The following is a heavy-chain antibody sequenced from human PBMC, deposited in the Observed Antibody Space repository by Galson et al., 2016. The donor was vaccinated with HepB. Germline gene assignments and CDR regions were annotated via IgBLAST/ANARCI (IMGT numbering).Heavy chain of an antibody. CDR1: GFNFTNFG. CDR2: IAHDDSYE. J-gene: IGHJ4*02. D-gene: IGHD3-3*01. Sequence: SLRLSCAASGFNFTNFGMHWVRQAPGKGLEWVAFIAHDDSYEFYADSVKGRFTISRDNSKNTLFLQMHSLRPEDTAVYYCATDVRRIFEWVLQEYFDYWGLGTLVTVPP. V-gene: IGHV3-30*03. CDR3: ATDVRRIFEWVLQEYFDY.